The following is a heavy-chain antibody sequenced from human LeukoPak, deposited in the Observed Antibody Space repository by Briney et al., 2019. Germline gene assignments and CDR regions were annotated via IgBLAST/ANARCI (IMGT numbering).Heavy chain of an antibody. CDR1: GRSISSGDYY. D-gene: IGHD3-3*01. CDR2: IYYSGST. CDR3: ASGYYDFWSGYSYYFDY. J-gene: IGHJ4*02. V-gene: IGHV4-30-4*02. Sequence: PSDTLSLTCTVSGRSISSGDYYWSWIRQPPGKGLEWIGYIYYSGSTYYNPSLKSQVTISVDTSKNQFSLKLSSVTAADTAVDYCASGYYDFWSGYSYYFDYWGQGTLVTVSA.